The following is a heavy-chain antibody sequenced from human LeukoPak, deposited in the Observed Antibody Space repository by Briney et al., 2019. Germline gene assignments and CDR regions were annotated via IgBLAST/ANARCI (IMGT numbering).Heavy chain of an antibody. J-gene: IGHJ4*02. Sequence: PSETLSLTCTVSGGSISNYYWSWIRQPPGKGLDWIGYIYYSGSTNYNPSLKSRVTISVDASKNQFSLNLTSVTAADTAVYFCAREFDYWGQGTLVTVSS. CDR3: AREFDY. CDR2: IYYSGST. CDR1: GGSISNYY. V-gene: IGHV4-59*01.